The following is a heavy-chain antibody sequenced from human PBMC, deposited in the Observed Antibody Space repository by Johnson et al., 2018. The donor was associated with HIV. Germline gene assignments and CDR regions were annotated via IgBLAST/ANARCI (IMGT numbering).Heavy chain of an antibody. Sequence: VQLVESGGGLVQPGGSLRLSCAASGFTFSSYAMHWVRQAPGKGLEYISAISSNGRSTYYANSVKGRFTISRDNSKNTLYLQMNSLRADDTAVYYCAKAKWGAAFDLWGQGTLVIVSS. CDR2: ISSNGRST. D-gene: IGHD1-26*01. CDR1: GFTFSSYA. V-gene: IGHV3-64*01. J-gene: IGHJ3*01. CDR3: AKAKWGAAFDL.